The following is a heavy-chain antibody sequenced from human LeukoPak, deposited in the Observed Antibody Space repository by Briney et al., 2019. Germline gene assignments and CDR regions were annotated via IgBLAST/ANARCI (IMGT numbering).Heavy chain of an antibody. V-gene: IGHV3-21*01. CDR3: ARDQLVRGVIAYGMDV. J-gene: IGHJ6*02. CDR1: GFTFSSYS. D-gene: IGHD3-10*01. CDR2: ISSSSSYI. Sequence: RPGGSLRLSCAASGFTFSSYSMNWVRQAPGKGLEWVSSISSSSSYIYYADSVKGRFTISRDNAKNSLYLQMNSLRAEDTAVYYCARDQLVRGVIAYGMDVWGQGTTVTVSS.